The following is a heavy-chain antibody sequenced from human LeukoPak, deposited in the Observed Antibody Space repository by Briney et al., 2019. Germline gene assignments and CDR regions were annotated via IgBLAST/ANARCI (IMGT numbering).Heavy chain of an antibody. J-gene: IGHJ4*02. V-gene: IGHV3-11*01. CDR1: GFTFSDYY. CDR3: ARSYEYYYDSSGYYGY. CDR2: ISSSGSTI. Sequence: AGSLRLSCAASGFTFSDYYMSWIRQAPGKGLEWVSYISSSGSTIYYADSVKGRFTISRDNAKNSLYLQMNSLRAEDTAVYYCARSYEYYYDSSGYYGYWGQGTLVTVSS. D-gene: IGHD3-22*01.